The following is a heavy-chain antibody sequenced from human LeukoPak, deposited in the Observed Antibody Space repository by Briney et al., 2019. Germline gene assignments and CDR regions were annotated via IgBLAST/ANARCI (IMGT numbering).Heavy chain of an antibody. CDR1: AFTFSIYS. V-gene: IGHV3-21*05. CDR2: FSSSSSCV. J-gene: IGHJ4*02. CDR3: ARTLVYSRSPFGY. D-gene: IGHD6-6*01. Sequence: PGRSLRLACAAAAFTFSIYSMNSVRQAPRKWLECVSYFSSSSSCVYYADSVKGRFTISRDNAKNSLYLKLHNMRAEDTAVCYCARTLVYSRSPFGYWGQGTLVTVSS.